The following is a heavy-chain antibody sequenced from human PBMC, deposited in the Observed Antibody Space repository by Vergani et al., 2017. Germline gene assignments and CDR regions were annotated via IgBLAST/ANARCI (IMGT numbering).Heavy chain of an antibody. CDR2: IHTSGST. Sequence: QVQLQESGPGLVKPSQTLSLTCTVSGGSINSHNYYWSWIRQPAGKGLEWIGRIHTSGSTNYNPSLKSRVTMSEDTSKNQFSLNLTSVTDADTAVYFCARGSCLGGSCYKPRFDYWGQGILVTVSS. CDR3: ARGSCLGGSCYKPRFDY. CDR1: GGSINSHNYY. D-gene: IGHD2-15*01. V-gene: IGHV4-61*02. J-gene: IGHJ4*02.